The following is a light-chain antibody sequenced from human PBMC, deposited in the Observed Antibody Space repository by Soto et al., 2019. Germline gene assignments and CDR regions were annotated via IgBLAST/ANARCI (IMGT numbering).Light chain of an antibody. V-gene: IGLV2-8*01. CDR1: SSDVGGYNY. Sequence: QSVLTQPPSASGSPGQSVTISCTGTSSDVGGYNYVSWYQQHPGKAPKLMIYEVSKRPSGVPDRFSGSKSDNTASLTVSGLQAEDEADYYCSSYGGSNNLLFGGGTKVTVL. J-gene: IGLJ2*01. CDR2: EVS. CDR3: SSYGGSNNLL.